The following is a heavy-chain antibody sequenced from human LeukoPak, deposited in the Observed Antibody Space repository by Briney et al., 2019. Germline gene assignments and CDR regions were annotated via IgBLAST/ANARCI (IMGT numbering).Heavy chain of an antibody. D-gene: IGHD1-14*01. V-gene: IGHV3-53*01. CDR3: ARGVEPLAANTLAY. Sequence: GGSLRLSCAASGFTVITNDMTWVRQAPGKGLEWVSVLYGDGNTKYADSVQGRFTISRDNSKNTLYLESNRLRPDDTAVYYCARGVEPLAANTLAYWGQGTLVTVSS. CDR2: LYGDGNT. J-gene: IGHJ4*02. CDR1: GFTVITND.